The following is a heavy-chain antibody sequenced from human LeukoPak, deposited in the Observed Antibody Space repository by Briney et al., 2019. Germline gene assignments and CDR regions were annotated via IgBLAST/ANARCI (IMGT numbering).Heavy chain of an antibody. CDR3: ARHKRTYDRGRNWFDP. V-gene: IGHV4-4*09. CDR1: GGSISSYY. Sequence: PSETLSLTCTVSGGSISSYYWSWIRQPPGKGLEWIGYIYTSGSTNYNPSLKSRVTISVDTSKNQFSLKLSSVTAAAKDVYYCARHKRTYDRGRNWFDPWGQGTLVTVSS. CDR2: IYTSGST. J-gene: IGHJ5*02. D-gene: IGHD3-16*01.